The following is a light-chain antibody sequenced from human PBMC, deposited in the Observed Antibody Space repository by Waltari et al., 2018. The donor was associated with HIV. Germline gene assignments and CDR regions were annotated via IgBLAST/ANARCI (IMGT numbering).Light chain of an antibody. Sequence: DIVVTQSPDALAVYLGERATIHCKSSQSLLNSFNNMNYLAWYQQRPGRPPKLLIYWASTRESGVPDRFSGSGSGTDFTLTIGSLQAEDVAVYYCQQYYDTPWTFGQGTKVEIK. CDR2: WAS. CDR3: QQYYDTPWT. J-gene: IGKJ1*01. CDR1: QSLLNSFNNMNY. V-gene: IGKV4-1*01.